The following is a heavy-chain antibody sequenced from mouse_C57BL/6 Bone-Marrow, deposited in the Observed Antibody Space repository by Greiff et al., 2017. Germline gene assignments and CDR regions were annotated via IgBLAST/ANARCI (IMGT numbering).Heavy chain of an antibody. V-gene: IGHV1-26*01. CDR1: GYTFTDYY. D-gene: IGHD1-1*01. Sequence: EVQLQQSGPELVKPGASVKISCKASGYTFTDYYMNWVKQSHGKSLEWIGDINPNNGGTSYNQKFKGKATLTVDKSSSTAYMERRSLTSEDSAVYYCARCGSSYDYYAMDYWGQGTSVTVSS. CDR3: ARCGSSYDYYAMDY. J-gene: IGHJ4*01. CDR2: INPNNGGT.